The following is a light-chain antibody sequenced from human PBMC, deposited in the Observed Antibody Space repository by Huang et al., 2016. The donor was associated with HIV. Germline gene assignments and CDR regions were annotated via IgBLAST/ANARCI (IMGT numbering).Light chain of an antibody. CDR2: WAS. V-gene: IGKV4-1*01. Sequence: DIVMTQSPDSLSVSPGERATIDCKSSQSLLYSLNNKNYLAWFQQKPGRPPQLLLYWASKRESGIPERFSGSGSGTDFTLTINNLQPEDVATYYCQQYYQNPQTFGQGT. CDR3: QQYYQNPQT. J-gene: IGKJ5*01. CDR1: QSLLYSLNNKNY.